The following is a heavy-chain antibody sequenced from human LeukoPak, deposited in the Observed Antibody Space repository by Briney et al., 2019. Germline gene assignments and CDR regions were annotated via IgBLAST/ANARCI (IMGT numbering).Heavy chain of an antibody. CDR1: GFTFSSYW. CDR2: INQDGSEK. Sequence: GGSLTLSCAASGFTFSSYWMSWVRQAPGKGLEWVGNINQDGSEKYYVDSVKGRFTISRKNDKNSLYLQMDSLRAEDTAVYYCARDLIQFDFWSGYAQDYFDYWGQGTLVTVSS. V-gene: IGHV3-7*01. J-gene: IGHJ4*02. D-gene: IGHD3-3*01. CDR3: ARDLIQFDFWSGYAQDYFDY.